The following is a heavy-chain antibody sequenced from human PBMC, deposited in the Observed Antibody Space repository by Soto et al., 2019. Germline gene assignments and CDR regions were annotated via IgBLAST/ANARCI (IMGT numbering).Heavy chain of an antibody. Sequence: GGSLRLSCAASGFTFSSYSMNWVRQAPGKGLEWVSYISSSSSTIYYADSVKGRFTISRDNAKNSLYLQMNSLRDEDTAVYYCARGPGVITMVRGVKDYYGMDVWDQGTTVTVSS. V-gene: IGHV3-48*02. CDR2: ISSSSSTI. CDR3: ARGPGVITMVRGVKDYYGMDV. D-gene: IGHD3-10*01. CDR1: GFTFSSYS. J-gene: IGHJ6*02.